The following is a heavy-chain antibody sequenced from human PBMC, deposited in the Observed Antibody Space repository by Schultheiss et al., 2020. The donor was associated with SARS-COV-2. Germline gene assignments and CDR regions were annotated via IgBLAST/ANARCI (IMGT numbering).Heavy chain of an antibody. V-gene: IGHV4-39*07. D-gene: IGHD3-3*01. Sequence: SETLSLTCTVSGGSISSSSYYWGWIRQPPGKGLEWIGEINHSGSTNYNPSLKSRVTISVDTSKNQFSLKLSSVTAADTAVYYCARNRGGGYDFWSGYYGGFQEEALYGMDVWGQGTTVTVSS. CDR1: GGSISSSSYY. CDR2: INHSGST. CDR3: ARNRGGGYDFWSGYYGGFQEEALYGMDV. J-gene: IGHJ6*02.